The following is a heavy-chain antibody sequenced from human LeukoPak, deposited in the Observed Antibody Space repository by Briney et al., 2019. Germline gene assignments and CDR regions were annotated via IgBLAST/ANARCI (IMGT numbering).Heavy chain of an antibody. CDR1: GGSISSYY. D-gene: IGHD5-24*01. V-gene: IGHV4-59*01. CDR3: ARGGRLLQLDY. J-gene: IGHJ4*02. CDR2: IYYSGST. Sequence: SETLSLTCTVSGGSISSYYWSWIRQPPGKGLEWIGYIYYSGSTNYNPSLKSRVTISVDTSKNQFSLKLSSVTAADTAVYYCARGGRLLQLDYWGQGTLVTVSS.